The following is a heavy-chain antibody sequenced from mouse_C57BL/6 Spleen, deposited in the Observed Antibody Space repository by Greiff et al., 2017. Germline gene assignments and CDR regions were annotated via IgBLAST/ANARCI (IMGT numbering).Heavy chain of an antibody. CDR3: ARLELRGWYFDV. CDR1: GYTFTSYW. V-gene: IGHV1-72*01. CDR2: IDPNSGGT. Sequence: QVHVKQPGAELVKPGASVKLSCKASGYTFTSYWMHWVKQRPGRGLEWIGRIDPNSGGTKYNEKFKSKATLTVDKPSSTAYMQLSSLTSEVSAVDYCARLELRGWYFDVWGTGTTVTVSS. J-gene: IGHJ1*03.